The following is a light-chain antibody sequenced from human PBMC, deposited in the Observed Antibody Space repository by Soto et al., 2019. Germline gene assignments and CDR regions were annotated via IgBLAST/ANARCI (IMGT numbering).Light chain of an antibody. CDR1: SSDVGGYNY. CDR2: KVS. V-gene: IGLV2-8*01. CDR3: SSYAGSILYV. J-gene: IGLJ1*01. Sequence: QSALTQPPSASGSPGQSVTISCTGTSSDVGGYNYVSWYQQHPGKAPKLMIYKVSKRPSGVPDRFSGSKSGNAASLTVSGLQAEDEADYYCSSYAGSILYVFGTGTKVTVL.